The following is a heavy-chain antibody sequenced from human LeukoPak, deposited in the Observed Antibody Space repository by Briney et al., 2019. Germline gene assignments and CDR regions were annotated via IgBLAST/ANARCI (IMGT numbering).Heavy chain of an antibody. J-gene: IGHJ2*01. CDR2: IYYSGST. Sequence: PSQTLSLTCTVSGGSISGGGYYWSWIRQHPGKGLEWIGYIYYSGSTYYNPSLKSRVTISVDTSKNQFSLKLSSVTAADTAVYYCATRAVIGTRGVWYFDLWGRGTLVTVSS. V-gene: IGHV4-31*03. D-gene: IGHD1-14*01. CDR3: ATRAVIGTRGVWYFDL. CDR1: GGSISGGGYY.